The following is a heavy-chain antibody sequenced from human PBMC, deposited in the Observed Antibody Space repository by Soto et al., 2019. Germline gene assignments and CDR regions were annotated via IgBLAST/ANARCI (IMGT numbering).Heavy chain of an antibody. Sequence: GESLKISCKGSGDSFSSYWINWVRQMPGKGLEWMGRIDPSDSHTDYSPSFQGHVTISADKSINTAYLQWTSLKASDTAMYYCVRPRGYSGYDIAHWGQGTQVTVSS. D-gene: IGHD5-12*01. J-gene: IGHJ4*02. V-gene: IGHV5-10-1*01. CDR2: IDPSDSHT. CDR1: GDSFSSYW. CDR3: VRPRGYSGYDIAH.